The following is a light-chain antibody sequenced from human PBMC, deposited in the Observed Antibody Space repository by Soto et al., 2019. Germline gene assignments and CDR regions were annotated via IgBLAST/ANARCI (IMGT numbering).Light chain of an antibody. CDR3: QQYTSYSEP. CDR2: DAS. CDR1: QTISTW. V-gene: IGKV1-5*01. Sequence: SLSASVGDRVTITCRASQTISTWMAWYQQKPGKAPKLLVYDASTLQSGVASRFSGSGSGTEFTLIISCQQPDDSATYYSQQYTSYSEPFGQGTMVDI. J-gene: IGKJ1*01.